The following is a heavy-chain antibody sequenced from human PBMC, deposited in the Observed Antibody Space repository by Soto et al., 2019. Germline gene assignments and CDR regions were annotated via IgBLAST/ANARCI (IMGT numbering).Heavy chain of an antibody. Sequence: EVQLVESGGGLVQPGGSLRLSCAVSGFTFSSYWMSWVRQAPVKGLEWVATIKQDGSEKYYVDSVKGQFTISRDNAENSLYLQMNSLSAEDTAVYFCARDVGYDYVNWGQGTLVTVSS. CDR1: GFTFSSYW. CDR2: IKQDGSEK. CDR3: ARDVGYDYVN. J-gene: IGHJ4*02. D-gene: IGHD5-12*01. V-gene: IGHV3-7*01.